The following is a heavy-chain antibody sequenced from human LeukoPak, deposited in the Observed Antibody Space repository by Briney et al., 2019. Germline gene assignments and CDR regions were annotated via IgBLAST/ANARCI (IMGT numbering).Heavy chain of an antibody. J-gene: IGHJ4*02. V-gene: IGHV3-23*01. CDR1: GYTFTSFA. CDR3: AKAPYYYGSGSGIDY. CDR2: INGSSGST. D-gene: IGHD3-10*01. Sequence: GGSLRLSCEASGYTFTSFAMSWVRQAPGKGLEWVSAINGSSGSTYYAHSVKGRFTISRDNSKNTRYLQMSSLRAEDTAVYYCAKAPYYYGSGSGIDYWGQGTLVTVSS.